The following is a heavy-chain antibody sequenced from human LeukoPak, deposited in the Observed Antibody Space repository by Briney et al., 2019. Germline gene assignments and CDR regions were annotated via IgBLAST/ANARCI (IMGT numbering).Heavy chain of an antibody. Sequence: GGSLRLSCAASGFTFSSYAMSWVRQAPGKGLEWVSAISGSGGSTYYADSVKGRFTISRDNSKNTLYLQMNSLRAEDTAVYYCARWVRYYGSGSYYYYGMDVWGQGTTVTVSS. CDR1: GFTFSSYA. CDR2: ISGSGGST. V-gene: IGHV3-23*01. J-gene: IGHJ6*02. CDR3: ARWVRYYGSGSYYYYGMDV. D-gene: IGHD3-10*01.